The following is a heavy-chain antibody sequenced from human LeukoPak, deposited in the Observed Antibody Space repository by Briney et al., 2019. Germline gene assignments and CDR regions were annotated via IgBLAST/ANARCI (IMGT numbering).Heavy chain of an antibody. V-gene: IGHV4-39*01. Sequence: PSETLSLTCTVSGGSISSISYYWGWIRQPPGKGLGWGGSIYYSGSTYYNPSLKSRVTISVDTSKNQFSLKLSSVTAADTAVYYCARQSMVRGVIGGGWFDPWGQGTLVTVSS. CDR2: IYYSGST. J-gene: IGHJ5*02. CDR3: ARQSMVRGVIGGGWFDP. D-gene: IGHD3-10*01. CDR1: GGSISSISYY.